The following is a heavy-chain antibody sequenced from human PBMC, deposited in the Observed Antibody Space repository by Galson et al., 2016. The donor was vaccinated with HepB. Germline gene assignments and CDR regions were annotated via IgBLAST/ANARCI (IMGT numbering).Heavy chain of an antibody. J-gene: IGHJ5*02. V-gene: IGHV1-3*02. D-gene: IGHD1-26*01. Sequence: SVKVSCKASGYTFTDYAIHWLRQAPGQSLEWLGWTNPAIGDATYSAGFRDRVSFTRDTSATTIFMELSSLRPEDTAVYYCARDRLIVGAARNSFDPWGQGTLVTVSS. CDR1: GYTFTDYA. CDR2: TNPAIGDA. CDR3: ARDRLIVGAARNSFDP.